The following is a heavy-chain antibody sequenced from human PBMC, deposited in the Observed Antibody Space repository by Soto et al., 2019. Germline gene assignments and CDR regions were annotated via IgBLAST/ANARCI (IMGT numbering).Heavy chain of an antibody. CDR3: AKWGSSSWTGAGYYYNGLDV. J-gene: IGHJ6*02. V-gene: IGHV3-23*01. CDR1: GFTFSSYV. Sequence: GGSLRLSCAASGFTFSSYVMSWVRQAPGKGLEWVSGISGSGGNTYYADSVKGRFTISRDNSKNTLYVQMNSLRAEDTAVYYCAKWGSSSWTGAGYYYNGLDVWGQGTTVTVSS. CDR2: ISGSGGNT. D-gene: IGHD6-13*01.